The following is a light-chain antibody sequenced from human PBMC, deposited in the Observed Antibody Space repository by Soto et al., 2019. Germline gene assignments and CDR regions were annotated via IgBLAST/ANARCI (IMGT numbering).Light chain of an antibody. CDR3: QHYNSYSEA. CDR2: DAS. V-gene: IGKV1-5*01. CDR1: QIISKW. Sequence: DIQMTQSPSTVSASVGDRVTITCRASQIISKWLACYQQRPGKAPSLLITDASKLESGVPSRFSGSGSGTEFTLTISSLQPDDFATYYCQHYNSYSEAFGQGTKVDIK. J-gene: IGKJ1*01.